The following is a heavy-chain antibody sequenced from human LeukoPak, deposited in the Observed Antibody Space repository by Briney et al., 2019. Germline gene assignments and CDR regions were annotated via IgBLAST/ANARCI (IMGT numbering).Heavy chain of an antibody. CDR3: TSAYTLSGNYDYLWGSYRYFPDY. J-gene: IGHJ4*02. D-gene: IGHD3-16*02. V-gene: IGHV3-49*04. CDR1: GFTFGDYA. Sequence: GGSLRLSCTASGFTFGDYAMSWVRQAPGKGLEWVGFIRSKAYGGTTEYAASVKGRFTISRDDSKSIAYLQMNSLKTEDTAVYYCTSAYTLSGNYDYLWGSYRYFPDYWGQGTLVTVSS. CDR2: IRSKAYGGTT.